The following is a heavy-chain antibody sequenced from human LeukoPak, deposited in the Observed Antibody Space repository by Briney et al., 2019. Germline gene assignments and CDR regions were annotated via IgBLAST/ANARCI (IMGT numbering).Heavy chain of an antibody. CDR2: IYYSGST. V-gene: IGHV4-59*01. Sequence: SETLSLTCAVYGGSFSGYYWSWIRQPPGKGLEWIGYIYYSGSTNYNPSLKSRVTISVDTSKNQFSLKLSSVTAADTAVYYCASGGDYVLDYWGQGTLVTVSS. J-gene: IGHJ4*02. CDR3: ASGGDYVLDY. CDR1: GGSFSGYY. D-gene: IGHD4-17*01.